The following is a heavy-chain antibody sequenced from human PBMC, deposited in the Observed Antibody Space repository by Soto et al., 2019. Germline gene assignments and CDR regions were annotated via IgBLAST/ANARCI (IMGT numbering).Heavy chain of an antibody. V-gene: IGHV4-4*02. Sequence: SETLSLTCAVSGGSISSSNWWSWVRQPPGKGLEWIGEIYHSGSTNYNPSLKSRVTISVDKSKNQFSLKLSSVTAADTAVYYCARDVIAAAGTYDYYYYYGMDVWGQGTTVTVSS. CDR2: IYHSGST. CDR1: GGSISSSNW. CDR3: ARDVIAAAGTYDYYYYYGMDV. D-gene: IGHD6-13*01. J-gene: IGHJ6*02.